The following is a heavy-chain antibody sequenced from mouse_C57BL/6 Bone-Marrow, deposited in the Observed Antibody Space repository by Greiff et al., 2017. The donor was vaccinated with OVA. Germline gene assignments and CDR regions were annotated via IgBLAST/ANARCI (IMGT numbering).Heavy chain of an antibody. CDR2: IYPGDGDT. CDR1: GYAFSSSW. Sequence: VQRVESGPELVKPGASVKISCKASGYAFSSSWMNWVKQRPGKGLEWIGRIYPGDGDTNYNGKFKGKATLTADKSSSTAYMQLSSLTSEDSAVYFCARIGLYYFDYWGQGTTLTVSS. J-gene: IGHJ2*01. V-gene: IGHV1-82*01. CDR3: ARIGLYYFDY.